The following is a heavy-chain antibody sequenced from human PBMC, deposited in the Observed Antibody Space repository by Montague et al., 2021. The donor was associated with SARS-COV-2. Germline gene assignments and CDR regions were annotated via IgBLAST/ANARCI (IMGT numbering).Heavy chain of an antibody. J-gene: IGHJ6*02. V-gene: IGHV4-59*01. Sequence: SETLSLTCIVSGGSTNYYYWSWIRQSPGKGLEWIGYMYYSGSTNCNPSLKSRVTMSIDRSKNQFSLKLRSVTAADMAVYYCARVARYCTNGVCQTYYYYGLDVWGQGTTVTVSS. CDR2: MYYSGST. CDR3: ARVARYCTNGVCQTYYYYGLDV. CDR1: GGSTNYYY. D-gene: IGHD2-8*01.